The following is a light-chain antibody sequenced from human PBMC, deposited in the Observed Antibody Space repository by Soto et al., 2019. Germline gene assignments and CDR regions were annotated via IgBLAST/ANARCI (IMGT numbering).Light chain of an antibody. V-gene: IGKV1-5*01. Sequence: DIQMPQSPSTLSASVGDRVTITGRASQSISSWLAWYQQKPGKAPKLLIYDASSLESGVPSRFSGSGSGTEFTLTISSLQPDDFATYYCQQYNSYPWTFGQGTKVDIK. CDR3: QQYNSYPWT. CDR1: QSISSW. CDR2: DAS. J-gene: IGKJ1*01.